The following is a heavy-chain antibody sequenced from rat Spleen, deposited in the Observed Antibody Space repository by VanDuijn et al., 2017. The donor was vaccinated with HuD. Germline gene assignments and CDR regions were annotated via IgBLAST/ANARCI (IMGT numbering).Heavy chain of an antibody. CDR3: ATQGELGYFDF. J-gene: IGHJ1*01. CDR2: IIYDGSRT. Sequence: EVQLVECGGGLVQPGRSLKLSCAASGFPFSDYNMAWVRQVPKKGLEWVATIIYDGSRTYYRDSVKGRFTMSRDNAKSTLYLEMDSLRSEDTATYYCATQGELGYFDFWGPGTMVTVAS. CDR1: GFPFSDYN. V-gene: IGHV5S10*01. D-gene: IGHD5-1*01.